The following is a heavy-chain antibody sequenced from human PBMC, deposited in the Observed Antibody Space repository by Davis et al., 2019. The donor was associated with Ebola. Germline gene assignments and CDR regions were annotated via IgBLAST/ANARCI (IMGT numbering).Heavy chain of an antibody. V-gene: IGHV4-61*08. CDR3: ARGANTAMVKTRLYFDY. CDR1: GGSISSGDYY. D-gene: IGHD5-18*01. Sequence: PSETLSLTCTVSGGSISSGDYYWSWIRQPPGKGLEWIGYIYYSGSTNYNPSLKSRVTISVDTSKNQFSLKLSSVTAADTAVYYCARGANTAMVKTRLYFDYWGQGTLVTVSS. CDR2: IYYSGST. J-gene: IGHJ4*02.